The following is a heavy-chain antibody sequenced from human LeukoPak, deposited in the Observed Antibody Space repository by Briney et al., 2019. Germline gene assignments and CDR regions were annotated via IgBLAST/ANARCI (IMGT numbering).Heavy chain of an antibody. CDR2: ISYDGSNK. CDR1: GFTFSSYA. Sequence: PGGSLRPSCAASGFTFSSYAMHWVRQAPGKGLEWVAVISYDGSNKYYADSVKGRFTISRDNSKNTLYLQMNSLRAEDTAVYYCARDGRAEYYYYYYMDVWGKGTTVTVSS. V-gene: IGHV3-30*01. CDR3: ARDGRAEYYYYYYMDV. D-gene: IGHD6-13*01. J-gene: IGHJ6*03.